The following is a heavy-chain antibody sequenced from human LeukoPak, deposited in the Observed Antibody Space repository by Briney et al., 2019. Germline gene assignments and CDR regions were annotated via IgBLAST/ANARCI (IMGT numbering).Heavy chain of an antibody. J-gene: IGHJ4*02. Sequence: GGSLRLSCAASGFTVSSNYMSWVRQAPGKGLEWVSVIYSGGSTYSADSVKGRFTISRDNSKNTLYLQMNSLRAEDTAVYYCARGAKYYYDSSGYPNDFDYWGQGTLVTVSS. CDR2: IYSGGST. CDR3: ARGAKYYYDSSGYPNDFDY. D-gene: IGHD3-22*01. V-gene: IGHV3-53*01. CDR1: GFTVSSNY.